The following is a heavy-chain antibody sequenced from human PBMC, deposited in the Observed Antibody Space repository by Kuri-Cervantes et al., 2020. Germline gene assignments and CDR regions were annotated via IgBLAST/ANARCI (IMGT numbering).Heavy chain of an antibody. J-gene: IGHJ4*02. D-gene: IGHD2-2*03. CDR1: GFTFSNYV. CDR3: ARSWITESGY. Sequence: LSLTCAASGFTFSNYVMNWVRQAPGKGLEWVSVVHSGGNTYYADSVKGRFTISRDSSKNTVYLQMNSLRVEDTAVYYCARSWITESGYWGQGTLVTVSS. V-gene: IGHV3-53*01. CDR2: VHSGGNT.